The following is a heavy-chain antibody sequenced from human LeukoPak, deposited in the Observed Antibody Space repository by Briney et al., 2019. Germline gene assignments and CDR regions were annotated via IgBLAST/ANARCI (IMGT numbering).Heavy chain of an antibody. CDR1: GYTFTDYY. V-gene: IGHV1-2*02. Sequence: ASVKVSCKASGYTFTDYYMHWVRQAPGQGLEWMGWINPNSGGTNYAQKFQGRVTMTRDTSISTAYMELSRLRSDDTAVYYCARDEAHSSSDFDYWGQGTLVTVSS. CDR3: ARDEAHSSSDFDY. D-gene: IGHD6-6*01. CDR2: INPNSGGT. J-gene: IGHJ4*02.